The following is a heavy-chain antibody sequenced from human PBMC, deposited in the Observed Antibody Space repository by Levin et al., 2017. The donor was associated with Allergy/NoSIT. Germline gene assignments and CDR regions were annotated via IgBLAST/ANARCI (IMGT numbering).Heavy chain of an antibody. CDR3: TTDRYSGYEPEYFHH. Sequence: GESLKISCAASGFTFSNAWMSWVRQAPGKGLEWVSRIKTKTDGGTTDYAAPVTGRFTISRDDSKNTLFLQMNSLITEDTAVYYCTTDRYSGYEPEYFHHWGQGTLVTVSS. CDR2: IKTKTDGGTT. CDR1: GFTFSNAW. D-gene: IGHD5-12*01. J-gene: IGHJ1*01. V-gene: IGHV3-15*01.